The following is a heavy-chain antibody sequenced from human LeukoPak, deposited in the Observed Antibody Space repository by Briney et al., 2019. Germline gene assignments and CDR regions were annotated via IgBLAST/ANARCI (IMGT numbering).Heavy chain of an antibody. D-gene: IGHD7-27*01. J-gene: IGHJ4*02. V-gene: IGHV4-38-2*02. CDR1: GYPISSGYH. CDR3: ARENWVFDY. Sequence: SETLSLTCVVSGYPISSGYHWGWIRQPPGEGLEWIGSVYRSGSTYYNPSLKSRVTISVDTSKNQISLKVRSVTAADTAVYYRARENWVFDYWGQGILVTVSS. CDR2: VYRSGST.